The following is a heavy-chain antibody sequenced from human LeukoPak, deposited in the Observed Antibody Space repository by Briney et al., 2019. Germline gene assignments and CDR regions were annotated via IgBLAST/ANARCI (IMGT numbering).Heavy chain of an antibody. CDR2: MNPNSGNT. D-gene: IGHD1-26*01. Sequence: ASVTVSFKASGYTFTSYDINWVRQATGQGLEWMGWMNPNSGNTGYAQKFQGRVTITRNTSISTAYMELSSLRSEDTAVYYCARDLGNNWFDPWGQGTLVTVSS. V-gene: IGHV1-8*03. J-gene: IGHJ5*02. CDR3: ARDLGNNWFDP. CDR1: GYTFTSYD.